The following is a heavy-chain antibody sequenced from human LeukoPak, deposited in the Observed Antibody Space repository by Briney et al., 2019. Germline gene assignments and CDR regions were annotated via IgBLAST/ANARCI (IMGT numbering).Heavy chain of an antibody. V-gene: IGHV3-30*03. J-gene: IGHJ4*02. Sequence: GTSLRLSCAASGFSLTHDAIHWVRQAPGKGLEWVAVTSSDLNVKLYADSVKGRFTISRDNSRSTLYLQMNSLRPEDTAIYYCAREGYYGSGSPPSLYFDYWGQGTLVTVSS. D-gene: IGHD3-10*01. CDR1: GFSLTHDA. CDR2: TSSDLNVK. CDR3: AREGYYGSGSPPSLYFDY.